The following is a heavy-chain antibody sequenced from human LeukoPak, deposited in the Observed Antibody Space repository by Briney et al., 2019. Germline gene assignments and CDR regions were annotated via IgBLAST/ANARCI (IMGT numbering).Heavy chain of an antibody. D-gene: IGHD2-2*01. CDR2: IIPIFGTA. J-gene: IGHJ4*02. CDR1: GGTFSSYA. CDR3: ASHCSSTSCYSRGDY. Sequence: SVKVSCKTSGGTFSSYAISWVRQAPGQGLEWMGGIIPIFGTANYAQKFQGRVTITADKSTSTAYMELSSLRSEDTAVYYCASHCSSTSCYSRGDYWGQGTLVTVSS. V-gene: IGHV1-69*06.